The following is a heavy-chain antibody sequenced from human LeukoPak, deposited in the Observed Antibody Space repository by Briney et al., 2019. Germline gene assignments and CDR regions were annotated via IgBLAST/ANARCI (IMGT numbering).Heavy chain of an antibody. CDR2: IKEDGSEN. Sequence: GGSLRLSCAASGFTFSSYTMNWVRQAPGKGLEWVANIKEDGSENSYVESVKGRFTISRDNAKNSLYLQLNSLRAEDTAVYFCARQRYSDYWGQGTLVTASS. CDR3: ARQRYSDY. CDR1: GFTFSSYT. V-gene: IGHV3-7*01. D-gene: IGHD1-1*01. J-gene: IGHJ4*02.